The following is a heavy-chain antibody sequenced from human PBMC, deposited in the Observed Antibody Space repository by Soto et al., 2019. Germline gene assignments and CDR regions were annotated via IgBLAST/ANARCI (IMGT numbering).Heavy chain of an antibody. CDR3: AKSLVTPSDAFDL. CDR2: ISDPGTST. Sequence: PVGSLRLSCAASGFTFGNYAMNWVRQAPGKGLEWISSISDPGTSTYYANSVKGRFSMSRDNSKNTLFLQMNRLRADDTAVYFCAKSLVTPSDAFDLWGRRTLLTVSS. V-gene: IGHV3-23*01. J-gene: IGHJ3*01. CDR1: GFTFGNYA. D-gene: IGHD2-21*02.